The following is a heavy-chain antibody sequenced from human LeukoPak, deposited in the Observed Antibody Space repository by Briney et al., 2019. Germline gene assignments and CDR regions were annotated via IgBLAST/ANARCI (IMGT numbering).Heavy chain of an antibody. CDR2: IYYSGST. V-gene: IGHV4-59*01. CDR3: ARVTFSYYYYMDV. J-gene: IGHJ6*03. CDR1: GGSISSYY. Sequence: SETLSLTCSVSGGSISSYYWSWIRQPPGKGLEWIGYIYYSGSTNYNPSLKSRVTISVDTSKNQFSLKLSSVTAADTAVYYCARVTFSYYYYMDVWGKGTTVTVSS.